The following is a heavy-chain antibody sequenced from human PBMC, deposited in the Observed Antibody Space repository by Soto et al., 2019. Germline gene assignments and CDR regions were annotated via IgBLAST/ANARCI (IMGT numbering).Heavy chain of an antibody. CDR1: GYSFSNAW. Sequence: PGRSLRISCAAYGYSFSNAWMSWVRQAPGKGLEWVGLIKSTTDGGTEDYAAPVKGRFSISRDDSQDTLYLQMNSLKIEDTAVYYCTTVDTIYGVVTQIYYVWGPGATFTVAS. J-gene: IGHJ6*02. CDR3: TTVDTIYGVVTQIYYV. CDR2: IKSTTDGGTE. V-gene: IGHV3-15*01. D-gene: IGHD3-3*01.